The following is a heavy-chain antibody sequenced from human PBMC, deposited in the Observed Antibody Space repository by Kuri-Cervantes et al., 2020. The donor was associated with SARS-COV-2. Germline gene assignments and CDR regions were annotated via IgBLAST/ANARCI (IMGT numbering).Heavy chain of an antibody. J-gene: IGHJ4*02. Sequence: GESLKISCAASGFTFSSYAMSWVRQAPGKGLEWVSAISGSGGSTYYADSVKGRFTISRDNAKNSLYLQMNSLRAEDTAVYYCARDGRNSGSVGNYYDSSGYPDYWGQGTLVTVSS. CDR3: ARDGRNSGSVGNYYDSSGYPDY. V-gene: IGHV3-23*01. D-gene: IGHD3-22*01. CDR2: ISGSGGST. CDR1: GFTFSSYA.